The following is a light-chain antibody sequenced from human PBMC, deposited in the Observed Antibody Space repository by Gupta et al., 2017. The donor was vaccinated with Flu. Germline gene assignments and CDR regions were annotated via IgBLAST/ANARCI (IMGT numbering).Light chain of an antibody. CDR1: QTGLSD. CDR3: QQYHSRDPRT. V-gene: IGKV3-15*01. J-gene: IGKJ4*01. CDR2: GAS. Sequence: EIVMTLSPCTLSVSPVERATLSCRASQTGLSDLSGYQQKAGQSPRLLIDGASTRATGVPARFMGSGSGTACTLIISSLQSDDCLVDYCQQYHSRDPRTFGGGTKVEIK.